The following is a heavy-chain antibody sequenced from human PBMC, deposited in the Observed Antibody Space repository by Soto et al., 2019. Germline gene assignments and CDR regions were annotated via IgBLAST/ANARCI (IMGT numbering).Heavy chain of an antibody. CDR2: IYYSGST. CDR1: GGSISSSSYY. CDR3: AREFELRLGELSLTWLDP. D-gene: IGHD3-16*02. J-gene: IGHJ5*02. V-gene: IGHV4-39*02. Sequence: SETLSLTCTVSGGSISSSSYYWGWIRQPPGKGLEWIGSIYYSGSTYYNPSLKSRVTISVDNSKNTLYLQMNSLRAEDTAVYYCAREFELRLGELSLTWLDPWGQGTLVTVSS.